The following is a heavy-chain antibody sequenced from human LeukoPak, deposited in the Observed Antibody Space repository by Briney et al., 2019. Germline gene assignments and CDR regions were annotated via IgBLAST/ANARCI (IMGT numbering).Heavy chain of an antibody. CDR2: ISFDGSNK. CDR3: AKEMAPEGYSYGYDY. V-gene: IGHV3-30*04. D-gene: IGHD5-18*01. Sequence: GGSLRLSCAASGFTFSTYGIRWVRQAPGKGLEWVAVISFDGSNKYYADSVKGRFTISRDNTKNTLYLQMNSLRADDTAVYYCAKEMAPEGYSYGYDYWGQGTLVTVSS. J-gene: IGHJ4*02. CDR1: GFTFSTYG.